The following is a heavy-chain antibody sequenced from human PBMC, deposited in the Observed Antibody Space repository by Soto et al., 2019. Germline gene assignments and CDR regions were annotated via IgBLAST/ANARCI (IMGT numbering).Heavy chain of an antibody. J-gene: IGHJ4*02. V-gene: IGHV4-39*01. CDR3: ARLGSSGWYQGSYFDY. D-gene: IGHD6-19*01. CDR2: TLFSGSS. CDR1: GGSITRNNHY. Sequence: QLQLQESGPGLVKPSETLSLTCIVSGGSITRNNHYWGWIRQSPGKGREWIGCTLFSGSSNYNPSLKSRVTLSVETSKNQFSLKMSSVTAADTALYYCARLGSSGWYQGSYFDYWGQGTLVTVSS.